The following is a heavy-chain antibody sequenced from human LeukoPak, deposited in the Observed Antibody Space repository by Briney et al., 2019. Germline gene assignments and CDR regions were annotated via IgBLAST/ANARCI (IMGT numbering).Heavy chain of an antibody. CDR1: GGSSSGYY. CDR2: INHSGST. Sequence: KPSETLSLTCAVYGGSSSGYYWSWIRQPPGKGLEWIGEINHSGSTNYNPSLKSRVTISVDTSKNQFPLKLSSVTAADTAVYYCARAYSGSYSPDYWGQGTLVTVSS. V-gene: IGHV4-34*01. D-gene: IGHD1-26*01. J-gene: IGHJ4*02. CDR3: ARAYSGSYSPDY.